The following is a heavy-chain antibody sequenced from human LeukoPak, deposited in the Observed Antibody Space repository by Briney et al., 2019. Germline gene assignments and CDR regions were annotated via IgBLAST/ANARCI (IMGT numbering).Heavy chain of an antibody. CDR1: GFTFSSYA. Sequence: QPGGSPRLSCAASGFTFSSYAMSWVRQAPGKGLEWVSAISGSGGSTYYADSVKGRFTISRDNSKNTLYLQMNSLRAEDTAVYYCSSSNCSGGSCSTFSVDYWGQGTLVTVSS. J-gene: IGHJ4*02. CDR2: ISGSGGST. V-gene: IGHV3-23*01. CDR3: SSSNCSGGSCSTFSVDY. D-gene: IGHD2-15*01.